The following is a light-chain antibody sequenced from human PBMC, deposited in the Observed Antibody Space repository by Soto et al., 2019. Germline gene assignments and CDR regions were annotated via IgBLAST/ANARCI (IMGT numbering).Light chain of an antibody. CDR3: QQYYGTPFT. J-gene: IGKJ3*01. CDR2: WAS. V-gene: IGKV4-1*01. CDR1: QSVLFSSNNKNY. Sequence: DFVMTQSPDSLTVSLGERATINCRSSQSVLFSSNNKNYLAWYQQKPGQPPKLLIRWASTRESGVPDRFTGGGSGTDFTLTISSLQAEDAAIYYCQQYYGTPFTFGPGTKVEIK.